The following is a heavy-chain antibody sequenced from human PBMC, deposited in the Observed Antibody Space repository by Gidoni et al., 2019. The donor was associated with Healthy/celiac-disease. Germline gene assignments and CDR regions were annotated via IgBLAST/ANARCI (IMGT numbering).Heavy chain of an antibody. D-gene: IGHD6-13*01. J-gene: IGHJ6*03. CDR3: AREEKKAAAGTGDYYYYYMDV. Sequence: EVQLVESGGGLIQPGGSLRLSWAASGFTVSSNYMSWVRQAPGKGLEWVSFIYSGGSTYYADSVKGRFTISRDNSKNTLYLQMNSLRAEDTAVYYCAREEKKAAAGTGDYYYYYMDVWGKGTTVTVSS. CDR1: GFTVSSNY. V-gene: IGHV3-53*01. CDR2: IYSGGST.